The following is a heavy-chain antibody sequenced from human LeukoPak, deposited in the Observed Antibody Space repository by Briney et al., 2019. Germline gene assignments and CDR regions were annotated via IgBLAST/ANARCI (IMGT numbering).Heavy chain of an antibody. Sequence: PSETLSLTCDVNDESFSTYYWNWIRQSPGKGLEWIAEISHRGTSTYNPSLQSRVTVSVDASKNHFSLRVNSVIAADTAIYYCARKRRRGYYLNSAFDMWDQGTMVTVSS. D-gene: IGHD3-3*01. CDR2: ISHRGTS. CDR3: ARKRRRGYYLNSAFDM. J-gene: IGHJ3*02. V-gene: IGHV4-34*01. CDR1: DESFSTYY.